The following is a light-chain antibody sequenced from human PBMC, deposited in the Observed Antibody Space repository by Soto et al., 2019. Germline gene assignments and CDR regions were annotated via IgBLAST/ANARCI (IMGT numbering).Light chain of an antibody. CDR1: QSISSY. CDR3: QQSYSTPIT. V-gene: IGKV1-39*01. J-gene: IGKJ5*01. Sequence: IHMTHSPSSLSASLGDRVTITFRASQSISSYLNWYQQKPGKAPKLLIYAASSLQSGVPSRFSGSGSGTDFTLTISSLQPEDFATYYCQQSYSTPITFGQGTRLEIK. CDR2: AAS.